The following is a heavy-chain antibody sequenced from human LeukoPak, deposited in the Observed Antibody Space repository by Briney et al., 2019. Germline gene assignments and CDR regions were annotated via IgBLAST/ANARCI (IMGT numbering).Heavy chain of an antibody. Sequence: PGGSLRLSCAASGFTFSSHGMNWVRQAPGKGLEGVSGISGSGGNTYYADSVKGRFTISRDNSKNTLYLQMNSLRAEDTAVYYCAKDDNYIRFLSWGQGTLVTVSS. CDR3: AKDDNYIRFLS. CDR2: ISGSGGNT. V-gene: IGHV3-23*01. J-gene: IGHJ5*02. D-gene: IGHD3-16*01. CDR1: GFTFSSHG.